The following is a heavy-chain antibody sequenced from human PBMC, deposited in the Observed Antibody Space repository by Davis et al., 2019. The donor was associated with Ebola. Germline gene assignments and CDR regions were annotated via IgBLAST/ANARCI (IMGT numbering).Heavy chain of an antibody. D-gene: IGHD1-1*01. J-gene: IGHJ6*02. CDR2: IIPIFGTA. CDR1: GGTFSSFA. CDR3: ARGEASWNYDYYYGMDV. V-gene: IGHV1-69*06. Sequence: AASVKVSCKASGGTFSSFAISWVRQAPGQGLEWMGGIIPIFGTANYAQKFQGRVTITADKSTSTAYMELSSLRSEDTAVYYCARGEASWNYDYYYGMDVRGQGTTVTVSS.